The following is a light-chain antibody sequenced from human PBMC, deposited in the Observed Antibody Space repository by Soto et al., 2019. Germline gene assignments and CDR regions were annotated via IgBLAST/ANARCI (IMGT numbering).Light chain of an antibody. CDR3: AAWDDSLSGYVV. CDR1: SSNIGSNY. V-gene: IGLV1-47*01. Sequence: QPVLTQPPSASGAPGQRVTISCSGSSSNIGSNYVYWYQQLPGTAPKLLIYRNNRRPSGVPDRFSGSKSGTSASLAISGLRSEDEADYHCAAWDDSLSGYVVFGGGTKLTVL. J-gene: IGLJ2*01. CDR2: RNN.